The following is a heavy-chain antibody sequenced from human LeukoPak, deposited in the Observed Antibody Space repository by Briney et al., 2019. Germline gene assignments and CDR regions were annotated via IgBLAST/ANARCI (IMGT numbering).Heavy chain of an antibody. CDR3: AKRALLGFGELYYFDY. D-gene: IGHD3-10*01. CDR2: ISYDGRNK. J-gene: IGHJ4*02. Sequence: PGGSLRLSCAASGFTFSGYGMHWVRQAPGKGLEWVAVISYDGRNKYYADSVKGRFTISRDNSKNTLYLQMNSLRAEDTAVYYCAKRALLGFGELYYFDYWGQGTLVTVSS. V-gene: IGHV3-30*18. CDR1: GFTFSGYG.